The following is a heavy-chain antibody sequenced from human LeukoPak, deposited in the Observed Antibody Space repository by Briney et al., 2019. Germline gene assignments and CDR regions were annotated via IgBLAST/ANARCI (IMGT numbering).Heavy chain of an antibody. J-gene: IGHJ4*02. CDR2: IYTNTGTT. V-gene: IGHV4-4*07. CDR1: GGSLNSYY. Sequence: SETLSLTCTVSGGSLNSYYWGWVRQPAGKGLEWIGRIYTNTGTTNYSPSRKGRLTMSVDTSKNQFSLNLRSVPAADTAVYYCGRQGYTASYFLDYWSQGTLVTVSS. CDR3: GRQGYTASYFLDY. D-gene: IGHD1-26*01.